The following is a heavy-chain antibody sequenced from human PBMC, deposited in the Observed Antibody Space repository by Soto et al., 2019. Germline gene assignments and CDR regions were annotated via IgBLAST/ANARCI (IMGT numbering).Heavy chain of an antibody. CDR3: ARDIVVVPAAIRNGMDV. V-gene: IGHV1-18*01. Sequence: KVSCKASGYTFTSYGISWVRQGPVQGLEWMGWISAYNGNTNYAQKLQGRVTMTTDTSTSTAYMELRSLRSDDTAVYYCARDIVVVPAAIRNGMDVWGQGTTVTVSS. D-gene: IGHD2-2*02. J-gene: IGHJ6*02. CDR2: ISAYNGNT. CDR1: GYTFTSYG.